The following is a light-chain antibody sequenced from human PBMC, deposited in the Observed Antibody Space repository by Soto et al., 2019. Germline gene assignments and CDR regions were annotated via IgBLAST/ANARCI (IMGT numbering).Light chain of an antibody. Sequence: QSVLTQPPSASGTPGQRVTISCSGSSSNIGSNSVNWYQQLQGTAPKLLIYRNDRRPSGVPDRCSGSKSGTSASLAISGLQSEDEADYYCAAWDDSLNGYVFGTGTKLTVL. J-gene: IGLJ1*01. CDR1: SSNIGSNS. CDR2: RND. CDR3: AAWDDSLNGYV. V-gene: IGLV1-44*01.